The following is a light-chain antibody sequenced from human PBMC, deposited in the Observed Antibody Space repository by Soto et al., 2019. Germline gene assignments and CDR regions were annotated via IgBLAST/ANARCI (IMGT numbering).Light chain of an antibody. J-gene: IGKJ3*01. CDR2: WAS. CDR1: QSVLYSSNNRNY. CDR3: QQYYGPPYT. V-gene: IGKV4-1*01. Sequence: DIVMTQSPDSLAVSLGERATINCKSSQSVLYSSNNRNYLAWYQQKPGQPPKLLIYWASTRESGVPDRFSGSGSGTEFTLTISSLQAEDVAVYYCQQYYGPPYTFGPGTKVDIK.